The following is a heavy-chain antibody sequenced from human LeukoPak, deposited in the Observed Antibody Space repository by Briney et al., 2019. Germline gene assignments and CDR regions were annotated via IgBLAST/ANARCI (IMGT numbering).Heavy chain of an antibody. J-gene: IGHJ6*02. Sequence: SETLSLTCTVSGGSMSSSSYYWGWIRQTPGKGLEWIGNIYFAGTTNYNPSLKSRVTISADKSNNRFSLKLTSVTAADTAVYYCAGMRITVFRDGTEHYHHGLDVWGHGTTVIVS. CDR3: AGMRITVFRDGTEHYHHGLDV. V-gene: IGHV4-39*02. CDR2: IYFAGTT. CDR1: GGSMSSSSYY. D-gene: IGHD3-10*01.